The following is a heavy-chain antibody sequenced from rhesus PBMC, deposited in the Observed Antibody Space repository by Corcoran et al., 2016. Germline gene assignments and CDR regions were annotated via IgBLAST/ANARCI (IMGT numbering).Heavy chain of an antibody. CDR1: GYTFTGYS. CDR2: VGHKNCEQ. V-gene: IGHV1-111*02. Sequence: EVQLVQSGAEVKKPGASVKVSCKASGYTFTGYSLHWGRQAQGNGREGMARVGHKNCEQKHAQKFQNSVTITADTATDTAYMELSSVRSGDTAVYDCATVGYSSSDGEFWGQGVLVTVSS. D-gene: IGHD6-43*01. CDR3: ATVGYSSSDGEF. J-gene: IGHJ4*01.